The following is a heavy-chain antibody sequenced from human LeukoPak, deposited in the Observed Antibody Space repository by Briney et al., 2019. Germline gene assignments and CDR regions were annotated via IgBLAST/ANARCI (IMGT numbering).Heavy chain of an antibody. CDR2: INHSGST. CDR1: GGSISSGDYY. CDR3: ARGRSYSGSFFDY. J-gene: IGHJ4*02. Sequence: SETLSLTCTVSGGSISSGDYYWSWIRQPPGKGLEWIGEINHSGSTNYNPSLKSRVTISVDTSKNQFTLKLSSVTAADTAVYYCARGRSYSGSFFDYWGQGTLVTVSS. V-gene: IGHV4-39*06. D-gene: IGHD6-6*01.